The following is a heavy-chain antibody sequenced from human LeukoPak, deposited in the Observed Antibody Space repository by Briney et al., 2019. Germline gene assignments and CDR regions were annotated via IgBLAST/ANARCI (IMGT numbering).Heavy chain of an antibody. CDR1: GFTFSSYA. J-gene: IGHJ4*02. CDR2: ISPDGSTT. D-gene: IGHD4-11*01. Sequence: PGGSLRLSCAASGFTFSSYAMSWVRQAPGKGLVWVSRISPDGSTTGYADSVKGRFTASRDNARNTLYLQINSLRAEDSAVYYCTRDRTTITLFELWGQGTLVTVSS. CDR3: TRDRTTITLFEL. V-gene: IGHV3-74*01.